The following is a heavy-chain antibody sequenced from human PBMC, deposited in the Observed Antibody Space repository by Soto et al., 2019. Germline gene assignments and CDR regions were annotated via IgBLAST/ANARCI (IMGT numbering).Heavy chain of an antibody. Sequence: GGSRRRSCPASGSTFDSPYSHCISGVRQSPGKGPEWVSTISSNGASTHYAESVKGRFTISKDASRNTVHLHMNSLRAEDTATYFCVSWVSAHFDYWGHGTPVTV. CDR3: VSWVSAHFDY. J-gene: IGHJ4*01. V-gene: IGHV3-23*01. CDR1: GSTFDSPYSHC. CDR2: ISSNGAST. D-gene: IGHD2-8*01.